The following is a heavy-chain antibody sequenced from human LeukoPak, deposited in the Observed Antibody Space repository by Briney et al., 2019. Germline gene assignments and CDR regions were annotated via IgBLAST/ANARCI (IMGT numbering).Heavy chain of an antibody. D-gene: IGHD2-15*01. CDR1: GFTFSDYG. V-gene: IGHV3-30*02. J-gene: IGHJ5*02. CDR3: AKGGSASHNWFVP. CDR2: IRNDGSSE. Sequence: PGGSLRLSCAASGFTFSDYGMHWVRQAPGKGLEWVAFIRNDGSSESSPYSVKGRFTISRDNSRKTLYLQMNGLRPEDTAVYYCAKGGSASHNWFVPWGQGTLVTVSS.